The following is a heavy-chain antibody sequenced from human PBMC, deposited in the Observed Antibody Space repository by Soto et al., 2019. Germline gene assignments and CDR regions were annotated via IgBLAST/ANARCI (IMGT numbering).Heavy chain of an antibody. CDR2: ISYDGSNK. V-gene: IGHV3-30*18. CDR1: GFTFSSYG. D-gene: IGHD6-6*01. Sequence: QVQLVESGGGVVQPGRSLRLSCAASGFTFSSYGMHWVRQAPGKGLKWVAVISYDGSNKYYADSVKGRFTISRDNSKNTLYLQMNSLRAEDTAVYYCAKGYSSSSVDYWGQGTLVTVSS. J-gene: IGHJ4*02. CDR3: AKGYSSSSVDY.